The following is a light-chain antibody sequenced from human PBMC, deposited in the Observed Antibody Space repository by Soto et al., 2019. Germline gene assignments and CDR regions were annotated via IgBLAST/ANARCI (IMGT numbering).Light chain of an antibody. CDR1: QGVGRF. Sequence: EIVLTQSPATLSLSPGERAALSCRASQGVGRFLAWYQQKPGQAPRLLIYDASNRATGIPARFSGSGSGTDFTLAINNLEPEDSAVYYCQQRGGWPLTFGGGTKVEIK. V-gene: IGKV3-11*01. J-gene: IGKJ4*01. CDR2: DAS. CDR3: QQRGGWPLT.